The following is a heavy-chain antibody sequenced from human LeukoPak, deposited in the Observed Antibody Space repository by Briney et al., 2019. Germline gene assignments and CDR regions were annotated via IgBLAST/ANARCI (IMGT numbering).Heavy chain of an antibody. CDR3: ARDTANYDILTGYYGAPYYYYGMDV. CDR2: ISSSSSTI. J-gene: IGHJ6*02. CDR1: GFTFSSYT. V-gene: IGHV3-48*04. Sequence: GGSLRLSCAASGFTFSSYTMNWVRQAPGKGLEWVSYISSSSSTIYYADSVKGRFTISRDNAKNSLYLQMNSLRAEDTAVYYCARDTANYDILTGYYGAPYYYYGMDVRGQGTTVTVSS. D-gene: IGHD3-9*01.